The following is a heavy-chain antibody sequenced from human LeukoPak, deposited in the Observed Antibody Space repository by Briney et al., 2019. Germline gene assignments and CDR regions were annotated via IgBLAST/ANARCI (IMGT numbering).Heavy chain of an antibody. CDR2: INAGNGNT. V-gene: IGHV1-3*01. Sequence: GASVKVSCKASGYIFTSYAMHWVRQAPGQRLEWMGWINAGNGNTKYSQKFQERVTITRDMSTSTAYMELSSLRSEDTAVYYCAAAYYYDSSGYYRVPLDYWGQGTLVTVSS. CDR1: GYIFTSYA. D-gene: IGHD3-22*01. CDR3: AAAYYYDSSGYYRVPLDY. J-gene: IGHJ4*02.